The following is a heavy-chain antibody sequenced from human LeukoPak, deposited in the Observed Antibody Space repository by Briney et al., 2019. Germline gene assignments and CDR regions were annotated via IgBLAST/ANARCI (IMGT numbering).Heavy chain of an antibody. CDR2: ISSSSGYI. D-gene: IGHD3-3*01. Sequence: GGSLRLSCAASGFTFSSYSMNWVRQAPGKGLEWVSSISSSSGYIYYADSVKGRFTISRDNAKNSLFLQMNSLRAEDTAVYYCVRYYTRQSWYFDLWGRGTLVTVSS. CDR3: VRYYTRQSWYFDL. CDR1: GFTFSSYS. V-gene: IGHV3-21*01. J-gene: IGHJ2*01.